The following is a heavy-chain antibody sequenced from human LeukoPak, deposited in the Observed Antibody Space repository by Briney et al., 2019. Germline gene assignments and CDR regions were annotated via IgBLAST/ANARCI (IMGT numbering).Heavy chain of an antibody. CDR2: ISGGGSNT. Sequence: GVLRLSCAASGFTFSSSAMSWVRQAPGKGLEWVSAISGGGSNTYYADSVKGRFTISRDNSKNTLYLQMNSLRAEDTAVYYCAKENGDYGTTSSFDPWGQGTLVTVSS. CDR1: GFTFSSSA. CDR3: AKENGDYGTTSSFDP. J-gene: IGHJ5*02. D-gene: IGHD4-17*01. V-gene: IGHV3-23*01.